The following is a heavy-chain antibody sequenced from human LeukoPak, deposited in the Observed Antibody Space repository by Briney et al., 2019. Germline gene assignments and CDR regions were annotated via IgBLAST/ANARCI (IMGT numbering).Heavy chain of an antibody. CDR1: GFTFSYYA. CDR2: INNNGNSA. J-gene: IGHJ4*02. V-gene: IGHV3-64*01. Sequence: GGSLRLSCVASGFTFSYYAMHWVRQAPGKGLEYVSTINNNGNSASYANSVKGRFTISRDNSKNTLYLQLGSLRAEDTAVYYCARDLYDTSPGENFDYWGQGTLVTVSS. D-gene: IGHD5/OR15-5a*01. CDR3: ARDLYDTSPGENFDY.